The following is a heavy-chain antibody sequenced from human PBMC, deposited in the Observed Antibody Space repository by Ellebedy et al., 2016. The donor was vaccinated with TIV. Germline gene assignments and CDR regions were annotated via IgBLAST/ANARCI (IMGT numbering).Heavy chain of an antibody. V-gene: IGHV5-51*01. CDR3: ARQDPNVWCVDY. J-gene: IGHJ4*02. Sequence: GESLKISCKGSGFTFTRQWIGWVRPVTGKGLEWMGLIYPGYSDTRYSPSFHGQFTIYTDKSINPASLQWHSLNASDTAMYDCARQDPNVWCVDYWGQGTLVTVSS. D-gene: IGHD2-21*01. CDR1: GFTFTRQW. CDR2: IYPGYSDT.